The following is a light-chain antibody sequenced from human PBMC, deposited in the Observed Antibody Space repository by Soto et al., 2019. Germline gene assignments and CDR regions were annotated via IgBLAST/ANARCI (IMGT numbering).Light chain of an antibody. V-gene: IGKV3-20*01. J-gene: IGKJ3*01. CDR2: GAS. CDR3: QKYGTPLFP. CDR1: QSVTNNF. Sequence: IVLTQSPGTLSLSPGERATLSCGASQSVTNNFLAWYQQKPGQAPRLLIYGASSRATGVPDRFSGSGSGTDFTLTISRLEPGDFEVYYCQKYGTPLFPFGPGKKVDIK.